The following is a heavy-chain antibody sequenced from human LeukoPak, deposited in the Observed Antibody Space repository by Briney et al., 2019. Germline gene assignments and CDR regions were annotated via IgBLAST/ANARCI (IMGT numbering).Heavy chain of an antibody. CDR3: ARVDYYGSGSYYTRFDP. J-gene: IGHJ5*02. Sequence: SETLSLTCAVSGGSISSSNWWSWVRQPPGKGLEWIGEIYHSGSTNYNPSLKSRVTMSVDKSKNQFSLKLSSVTAADTAVYYCARVDYYGSGSYYTRFDPWGQGTLVTVSS. CDR1: GGSISSSNW. D-gene: IGHD3-10*01. CDR2: IYHSGST. V-gene: IGHV4-4*02.